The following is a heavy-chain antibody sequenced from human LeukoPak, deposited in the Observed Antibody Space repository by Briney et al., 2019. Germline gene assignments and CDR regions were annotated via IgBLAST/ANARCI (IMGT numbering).Heavy chain of an antibody. V-gene: IGHV4-59*01. J-gene: IGHJ1*01. Sequence: PSETLSLTCTVSGGSISSYSWSWIRQPPGKGLEWIGYIHYSGSTSYNPSLKSRVAISVDTSKNQFSLKLSSVTAADTAVYYCASRAAAGTGYFQHWGQGTLVTVSS. CDR1: GGSISSYS. CDR3: ASRAAAGTGYFQH. CDR2: IHYSGST. D-gene: IGHD6-13*01.